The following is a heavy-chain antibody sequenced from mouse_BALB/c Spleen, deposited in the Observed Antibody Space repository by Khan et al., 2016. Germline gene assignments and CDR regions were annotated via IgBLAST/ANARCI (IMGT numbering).Heavy chain of an antibody. CDR3: ARGTPFAN. Sequence: QVQLKESGADLVRPGPSVRISCKVSGFEFISYWMTGVKQRPGQVLKGIGQIYPGEGVTNYNGKFKGKATLTADNSPTTASRQLSSLTAEDSAVYFCARGTPFANWGQGTLVTVSA. D-gene: IGHD2-14*01. V-gene: IGHV1-80*01. J-gene: IGHJ3*01. CDR1: GFEFISYW. CDR2: IYPGEGVT.